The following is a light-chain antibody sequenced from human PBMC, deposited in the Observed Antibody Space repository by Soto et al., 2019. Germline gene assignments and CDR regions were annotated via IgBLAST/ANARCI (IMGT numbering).Light chain of an antibody. CDR1: QSVSSSY. Sequence: EIVLTQSPGTLSLSPGARATLSCRASQSVSSSYLAWYQQKPGQSPRLLIYGASSRANGIPDRFNGSGSGTDFTLTISRLEPEDFAVYYCQQYDSSPRTFGQGNKLQIK. CDR3: QQYDSSPRT. J-gene: IGKJ2*01. CDR2: GAS. V-gene: IGKV3-20*01.